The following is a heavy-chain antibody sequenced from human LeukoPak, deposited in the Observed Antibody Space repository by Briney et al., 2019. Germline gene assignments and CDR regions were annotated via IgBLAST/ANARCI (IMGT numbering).Heavy chain of an antibody. CDR3: ARDGHTAMVMFGY. CDR2: ISAYNGNT. Sequence: ASVKVSRKASRYTFTGSGISSVRQAPGQGLEWMGWISAYNGNTNYAQKLQGRVTMTTDTSTTTAYMEVRSLRSDDTAVYYCARDGHTAMVMFGYWGQGTLVTVSS. V-gene: IGHV1-18*01. CDR1: RYTFTGSG. D-gene: IGHD5-18*01. J-gene: IGHJ4*02.